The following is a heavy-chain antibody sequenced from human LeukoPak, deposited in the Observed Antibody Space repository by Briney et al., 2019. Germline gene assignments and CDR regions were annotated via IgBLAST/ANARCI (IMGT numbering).Heavy chain of an antibody. D-gene: IGHD2-8*01. Sequence: GGSLRLSCTASGFIVTNNYINWVRQAPGKGLEWVSLVYSGGSTYYADSVEGRFTISRDNSKNMVYLQMNSLRAEDTAMYYCARDPPAVLIDTYGWGQGTLVAVSS. CDR1: GFIVTNNY. CDR2: VYSGGST. J-gene: IGHJ4*02. V-gene: IGHV3-66*01. CDR3: ARDPPAVLIDTYG.